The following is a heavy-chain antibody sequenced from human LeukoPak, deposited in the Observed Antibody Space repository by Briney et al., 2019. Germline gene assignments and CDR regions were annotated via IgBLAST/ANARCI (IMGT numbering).Heavy chain of an antibody. CDR3: ARGVGATLYYYYYYYMDV. CDR1: GGTFSSYA. CDR2: IIPIFGTA. Sequence: GASVKVSCKASGGTFSSYAISWVRQAPGQGLEWMGGIIPIFGTANYAQKFQGRVTITADESTSTAYMELSSLRSEDTAVYYCARGVGATLYYYYYYYMDVWGKGTTATISS. D-gene: IGHD1-26*01. V-gene: IGHV1-69*13. J-gene: IGHJ6*03.